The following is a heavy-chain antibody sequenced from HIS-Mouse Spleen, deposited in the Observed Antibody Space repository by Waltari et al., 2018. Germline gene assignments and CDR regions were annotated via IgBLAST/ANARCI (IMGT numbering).Heavy chain of an antibody. V-gene: IGHV3-30-3*01. D-gene: IGHD6-19*01. Sequence: QVQLVESGGGVVQTWRSLRLSCAAYGFTFSRYAMHWVRQAPGKGLEWVAVRSYDGSNKYYADSVKGRFTISRDNSKNTLYLQMNSLRAEDTAVYYCARDHSGWYFDYWGQGTLVTVSS. CDR1: GFTFSRYA. J-gene: IGHJ4*02. CDR3: ARDHSGWYFDY. CDR2: RSYDGSNK.